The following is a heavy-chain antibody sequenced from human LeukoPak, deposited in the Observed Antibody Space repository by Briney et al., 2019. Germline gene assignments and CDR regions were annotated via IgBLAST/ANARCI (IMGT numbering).Heavy chain of an antibody. CDR1: GYTFTSYG. CDR3: AREWSYYDSSGYYGGAFDI. CDR2: ISAYNGNT. Sequence: GASVKVSCKASGYTFTSYGISWVRQAPGQGLEWMGWISAYNGNTNYAQKLQGRVTMTTDTSTSTAYMELRSLRSEDTAVYYCAREWSYYDSSGYYGGAFDIWGQGTMVTVSS. D-gene: IGHD3-22*01. V-gene: IGHV1-18*01. J-gene: IGHJ3*02.